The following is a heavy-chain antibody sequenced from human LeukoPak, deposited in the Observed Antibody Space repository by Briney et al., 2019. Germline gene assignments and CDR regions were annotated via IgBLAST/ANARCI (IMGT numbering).Heavy chain of an antibody. CDR2: IYTSGST. V-gene: IGHV4-39*07. CDR3: AREVRSDYYYVLDV. Sequence: SETLSLTCTVSGGSISSSSYYWGWIRQPPGKGLEWIGHIYTSGSTNYNPSLKSRVTMSVDTSKNQFSLKLNSVTAADTAVYFCAREVRSDYYYVLDVWGQGTTVTVSS. J-gene: IGHJ6*02. CDR1: GGSISSSSYY.